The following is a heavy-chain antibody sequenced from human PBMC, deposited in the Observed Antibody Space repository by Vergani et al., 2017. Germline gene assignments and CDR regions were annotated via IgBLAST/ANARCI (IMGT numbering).Heavy chain of an antibody. CDR2: ISGSVGST. Sequence: EVQLLESGGDLVQPGGSLRLSCAASGFTFNHYAMNWVRQAPGKGLEWVSGISGSVGSTYYAGTVKGRFTISRDSSKNTLYLKMNSLSAGDTAVYYCAKANSRNSGYDYLYYYHAMDVWCQGTTVTVSS. CDR3: AKANSRNSGYDYLYYYHAMDV. V-gene: IGHV3-23*01. CDR1: GFTFNHYA. D-gene: IGHD5-12*01. J-gene: IGHJ6*02.